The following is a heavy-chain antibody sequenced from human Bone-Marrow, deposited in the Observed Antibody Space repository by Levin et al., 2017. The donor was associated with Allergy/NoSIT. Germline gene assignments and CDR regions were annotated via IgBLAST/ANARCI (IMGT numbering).Heavy chain of an antibody. CDR1: SDSLAKYW. D-gene: IGHD3-22*01. J-gene: IGHJ4*02. Sequence: GGSLRLSCKTSSDSLAKYWIGWVRQMPGKGLEWMGIIYPGDSDTRYNPSFQALITISADKSISTAYLQWSSLKTSDTATYYCARGSDISGYYFDFWGQGTLVSVSS. V-gene: IGHV5-51*01. CDR3: ARGSDISGYYFDF. CDR2: IYPGDSDT.